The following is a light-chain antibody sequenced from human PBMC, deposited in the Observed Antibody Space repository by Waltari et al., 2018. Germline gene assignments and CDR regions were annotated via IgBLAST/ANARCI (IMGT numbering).Light chain of an antibody. CDR1: QSISSS. CDR3: QQYGYSPRT. J-gene: IGKJ1*01. CDR2: DAS. Sequence: DTQMTQSPSTLSASVGDRVTITCRASQSISSSLAWYQQKPGRAPRLLIYDASTLESGVPLRFSGSGSGTEFTLTISKLQPDDFAVYCCQQYGYSPRTFGQGTRVEIK. V-gene: IGKV1-5*01.